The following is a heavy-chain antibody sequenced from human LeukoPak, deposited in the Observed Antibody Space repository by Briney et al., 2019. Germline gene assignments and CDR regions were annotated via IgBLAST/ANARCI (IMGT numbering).Heavy chain of an antibody. CDR2: ITSPVGRM. CDR3: ATDGRSSGWYGFDY. V-gene: IGHV3-21*01. J-gene: IGHJ4*02. D-gene: IGHD6-19*01. Sequence: GGSLRLSCAASGFTFSTYSMNWVRQAPGKGLEWVSSITSPVGRMYYADSLKGRITISRDNARSTLYLQMNSLRAEDTAVYYCATDGRSSGWYGFDYWGQGNPGHRLL. CDR1: GFTFSTYS.